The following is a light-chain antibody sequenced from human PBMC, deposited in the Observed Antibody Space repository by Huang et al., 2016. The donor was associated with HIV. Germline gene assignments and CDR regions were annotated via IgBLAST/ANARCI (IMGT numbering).Light chain of an antibody. V-gene: IGKV1-16*01. Sequence: DIQMTQSPSSLSASVGDRVTISCRASQGVSHFLGWFQQKPGKAPKSLIYGASSLQSGVPSRFSGSGSDTDFTLTISSLQPEDSATYYCQQYNSYPLTFGGGTKVEIK. CDR3: QQYNSYPLT. CDR2: GAS. J-gene: IGKJ4*01. CDR1: QGVSHF.